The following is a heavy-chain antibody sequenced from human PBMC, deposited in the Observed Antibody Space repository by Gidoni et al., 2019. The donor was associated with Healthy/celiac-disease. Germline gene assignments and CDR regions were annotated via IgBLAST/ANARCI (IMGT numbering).Heavy chain of an antibody. D-gene: IGHD3-9*01. CDR1: GFTSSGSA. CDR3: TRQDSPTILRV. CDR2: IRSKANSYAT. Sequence: EIQLVESGGGLVQPGGSLKLSCAASGFTSSGSAMHWVRQASGKGLEWVGRIRSKANSYATAYAASVKGRFTISRDDSKNTAYLQMNSLKTEDTAVYYCTRQDSPTILRVWGQGTLVTVSS. V-gene: IGHV3-73*02. J-gene: IGHJ4*02.